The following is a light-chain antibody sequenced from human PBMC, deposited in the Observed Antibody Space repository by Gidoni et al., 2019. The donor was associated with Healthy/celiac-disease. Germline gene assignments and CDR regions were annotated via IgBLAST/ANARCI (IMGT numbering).Light chain of an antibody. CDR3: QQFNSYPPIT. Sequence: AIQLTQSPSSLSASVGDRVTITCRASQGISSALAWYQQKPGKAPKLLIYDASSLESGVPSRFSDSGSGTDFTLTISSLQPEDFATYYCQQFNSYPPITFXQXTRLEIK. CDR1: QGISSA. CDR2: DAS. V-gene: IGKV1-13*02. J-gene: IGKJ5*01.